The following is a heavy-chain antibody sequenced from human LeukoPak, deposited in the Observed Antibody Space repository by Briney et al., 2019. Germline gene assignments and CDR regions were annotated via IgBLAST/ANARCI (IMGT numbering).Heavy chain of an antibody. J-gene: IGHJ4*02. CDR1: GFTFSSYA. V-gene: IGHV3-23*01. Sequence: PGGSLRLSCAASGFTFSSYAMSWVRQAPGKGLEWVSAISGSGGSTHYADSVKGRFPISRDNSKNTLYLQMNSLRAEDTAVYYCAKVFYQLLSNYFDYWGQGTLVTVSS. CDR2: ISGSGGST. D-gene: IGHD2-2*01. CDR3: AKVFYQLLSNYFDY.